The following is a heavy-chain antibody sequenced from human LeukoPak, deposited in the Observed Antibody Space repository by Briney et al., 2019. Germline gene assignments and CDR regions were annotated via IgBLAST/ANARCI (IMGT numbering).Heavy chain of an antibody. Sequence: GGSLRLSCAASGFTFSSYWMHWVRQAPGKGRVWVSRINTDGGSAGYADSVKGRFTISRDNAKNTLYLQMNSLRVEDTAVYYCARDQDDYGGNSPLGYWGQGILVTVSS. CDR1: GFTFSSYW. D-gene: IGHD4-23*01. CDR2: INTDGGSA. J-gene: IGHJ4*02. V-gene: IGHV3-74*01. CDR3: ARDQDDYGGNSPLGY.